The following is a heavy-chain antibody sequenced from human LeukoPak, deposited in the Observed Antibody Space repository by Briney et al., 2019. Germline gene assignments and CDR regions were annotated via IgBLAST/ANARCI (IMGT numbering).Heavy chain of an antibody. CDR1: GYTFTSYY. Sequence: VASVKVSCKASGYTFTSYYMHWVRQAPGQGLEWMGIINPSGGSTSYAQKFQGRVTMTRDTSTSTVYMELSSLGSEDTAVYYCARGGLVTHHQWLVDYWGQGTLVTVSS. CDR2: INPSGGST. J-gene: IGHJ4*02. V-gene: IGHV1-46*01. D-gene: IGHD6-19*01. CDR3: ARGGLVTHHQWLVDY.